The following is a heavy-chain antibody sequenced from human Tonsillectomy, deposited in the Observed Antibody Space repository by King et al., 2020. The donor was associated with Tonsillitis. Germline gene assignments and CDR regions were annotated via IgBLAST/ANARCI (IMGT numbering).Heavy chain of an antibody. D-gene: IGHD3-22*01. V-gene: IGHV1-69*15. CDR3: ARGSFYYDSSSGGQWFDP. CDR1: GGTFGSYP. CDR2: VIPVFSKT. Sequence: QLVQSGPEVKKPGSAVKGSCKTSGGTFGSYPISWVRQAPGQWLDWVGTVIPVFSKTNYPQKFQGRVTITADDSTVTAYMELSSLTSEDTATYYCARGSFYYDSSSGGQWFDPWGQGTLVTVSS. J-gene: IGHJ5*02.